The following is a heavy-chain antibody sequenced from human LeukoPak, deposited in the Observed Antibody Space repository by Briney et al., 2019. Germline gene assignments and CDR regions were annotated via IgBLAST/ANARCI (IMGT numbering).Heavy chain of an antibody. V-gene: IGHV4-34*01. J-gene: IGHJ4*02. D-gene: IGHD2/OR15-2a*01. CDR3: ARILYSNNIDY. Sequence: SETLSLTCAVFGGSFSGFYWNWIRQPPGKGLEWIGSIYYSGRTYYNPSLKSRVTISVDTSKNQFSLKLNSVTAADTAVYYCARILYSNNIDYWGQGTLVTVSS. CDR1: GGSFSGFY. CDR2: IYYSGRT.